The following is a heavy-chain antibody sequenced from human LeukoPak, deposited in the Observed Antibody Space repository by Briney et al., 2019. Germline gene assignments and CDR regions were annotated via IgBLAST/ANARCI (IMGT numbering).Heavy chain of an antibody. CDR1: GFTFSSYG. CDR3: AKGYCSSTSCYTRFDY. CDR2: IRFDGSIK. V-gene: IGHV3-30*02. Sequence: GGSLRLSCAASGFTFSSYGMHWVRQAPGKGLEWVAFIRFDGSIKHYADSVKGRFTISRDNSKNTLYLQMNSLRAEDTAVYYCAKGYCSSTSCYTRFDYWGQGTLVTVSS. J-gene: IGHJ4*02. D-gene: IGHD2-2*02.